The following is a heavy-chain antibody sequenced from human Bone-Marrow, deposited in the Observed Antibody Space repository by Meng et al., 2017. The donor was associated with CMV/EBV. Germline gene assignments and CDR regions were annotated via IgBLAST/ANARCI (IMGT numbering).Heavy chain of an antibody. D-gene: IGHD3-16*01. V-gene: IGHV3-30-3*01. Sequence: GGSPRLSSSASGFTFSSYAMHWVRQAPGKGLEWVAVISYDGSNKYYADSVKGRFTISRDNSKNTLYLQMNSLRAEDTAVYYCARDTSGGPYYYGMDVWGQGTTVTVSS. J-gene: IGHJ6*02. CDR3: ARDTSGGPYYYGMDV. CDR1: GFTFSSYA. CDR2: ISYDGSNK.